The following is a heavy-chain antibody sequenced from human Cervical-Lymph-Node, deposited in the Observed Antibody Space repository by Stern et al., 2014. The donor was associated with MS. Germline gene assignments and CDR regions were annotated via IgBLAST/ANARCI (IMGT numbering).Heavy chain of an antibody. D-gene: IGHD5-24*01. CDR1: GFTVDDFA. CDR2: ISWSRVTT. J-gene: IGHJ6*02. Sequence: VQLVQSGGGWAQPGGSLRLSWAGTGFTVDDFAMHWVRQAPGKGLEGGAGISWSRVTTGYADSVKGRFTITRDNVKDSLFLQMSSLRPEDTALYYCVKGDGYSYWGADYYDMDAWGQGTTVTVAS. CDR3: VKGDGYSYWGADYYDMDA. V-gene: IGHV3-9*01.